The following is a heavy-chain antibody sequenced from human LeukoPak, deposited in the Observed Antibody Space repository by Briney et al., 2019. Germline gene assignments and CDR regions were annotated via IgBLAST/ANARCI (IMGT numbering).Heavy chain of an antibody. CDR3: ARDEGTVTPHKRGFDV. V-gene: IGHV4-34*01. CDR2: INHSGST. Sequence: NTSETLSLTCAVYGGSFSGYYWSWIRQPPGKGLEWIGEINHSGSTNYNPSLKSRVTISVDTSKTQFSLKLSSVTAEDTAVYYCARDEGTVTPHKRGFDVWGQGTMVTVSS. CDR1: GGSFSGYY. D-gene: IGHD4-17*01. J-gene: IGHJ3*01.